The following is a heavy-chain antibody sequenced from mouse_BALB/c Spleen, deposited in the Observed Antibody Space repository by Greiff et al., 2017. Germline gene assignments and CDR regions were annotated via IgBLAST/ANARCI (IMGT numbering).Heavy chain of an antibody. D-gene: IGHD2-1*01. CDR3: ARFGNYDYYAMDY. CDR2: ISYSGST. CDR1: GYSITSDYA. J-gene: IGHJ4*01. Sequence: EVKLQESGPGLVKPSQSLSLTCTVTGYSITSDYAWNWIRQFPGNKLEWMGYISYSGSTSYNPSLKSRISITRDTSKNQFFLQLNSVTTEDTATYYCARFGNYDYYAMDYWGQGTSVTVSS. V-gene: IGHV3-2*02.